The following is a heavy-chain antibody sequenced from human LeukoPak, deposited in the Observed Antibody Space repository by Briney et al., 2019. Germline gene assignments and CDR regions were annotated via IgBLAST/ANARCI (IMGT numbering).Heavy chain of an antibody. J-gene: IGHJ4*02. V-gene: IGHV1-2*02. CDR2: TNPNSGVT. CDR1: GYIFTDYY. CDR3: ARDLGYSSSWYF. Sequence: ASVKVSCKASGYIFTDYYIHWVRQAPGQGLEWMGRTNPNSGVTNYAQEFQGRVTMTRDTSISTAYMDLSSLTSDDTAVYYCARDLGYSSSWYFWGQGTLVTVSS. D-gene: IGHD6-13*01.